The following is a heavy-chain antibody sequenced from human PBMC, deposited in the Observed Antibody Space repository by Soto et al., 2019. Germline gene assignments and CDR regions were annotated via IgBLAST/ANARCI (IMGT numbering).Heavy chain of an antibody. Sequence: PGEFLKFSCAASCFTFSRYIINWGRSAPGKGLEWVSAISGSGGSTYYADSVKGRFTISRDNSKNTLYLQMNSLRAEDTAVYYCAKEMGLEYSSSPIDYWGQGTLVTVSS. CDR3: AKEMGLEYSSSPIDY. J-gene: IGHJ4*02. CDR2: ISGSGGST. V-gene: IGHV3-23*01. CDR1: CFTFSRYI. D-gene: IGHD6-6*01.